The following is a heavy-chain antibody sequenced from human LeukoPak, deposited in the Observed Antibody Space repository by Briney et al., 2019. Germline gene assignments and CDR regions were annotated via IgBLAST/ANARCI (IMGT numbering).Heavy chain of an antibody. CDR3: ARGYSRAAFDI. J-gene: IGHJ3*02. CDR2: ISSTGGTI. V-gene: IGHV3-48*01. D-gene: IGHD2-15*01. Sequence: GGPLRLYCAASGFTFRNYLMNWVRQAPGKGLEWVSFISSTGGTIYYADSVKGRFTVSRDNGKNSLLLQMNSLRAEDTALYYCARGYSRAAFDIWGQGTVVAVSS. CDR1: GFTFRNYL.